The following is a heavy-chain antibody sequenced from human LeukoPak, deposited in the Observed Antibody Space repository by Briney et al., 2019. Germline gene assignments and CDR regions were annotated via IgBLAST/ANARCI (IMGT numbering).Heavy chain of an antibody. Sequence: SQTLSLTCAISGDSVSSNSAAWNCNRQSPSRCLEWLGTTFYRSKRYNDYAVSVKTRITMNPDTSKNQFTLQGYSVTPEDTATYYCARDQELGWNYGTHLFDPWGQGTLVTVYS. CDR1: GDSVSSNSAA. CDR3: ARDQELGWNYGTHLFDP. CDR2: TFYRSKRYN. D-gene: IGHD1-7*01. V-gene: IGHV6-1*01. J-gene: IGHJ5*02.